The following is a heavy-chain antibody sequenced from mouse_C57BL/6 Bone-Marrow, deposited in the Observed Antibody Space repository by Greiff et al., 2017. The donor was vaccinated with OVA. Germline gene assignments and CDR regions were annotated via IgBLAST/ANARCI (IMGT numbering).Heavy chain of an antibody. CDR1: GYTFTSYW. V-gene: IGHV1-69*01. CDR3: ATCYVDD. J-gene: IGHJ2*01. CDR2: IDPSDSYT. Sequence: QVQLQQPGAELVMPGASVKLSCKASGYTFTSYWMHWVQQRHGQGLEWIGEIDPSDSYTNYNQKFKGKSTLTVDKSSSTDYRQLSSLTSEDAAVDDGATCYVDDWGQGTTRTVSS.